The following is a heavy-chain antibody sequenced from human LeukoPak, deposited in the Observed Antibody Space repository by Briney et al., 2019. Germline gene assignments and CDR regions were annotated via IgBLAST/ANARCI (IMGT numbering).Heavy chain of an antibody. V-gene: IGHV3-7*01. CDR2: IKQDGSEK. CDR3: ARVRSGGTLDY. J-gene: IGHJ4*02. D-gene: IGHD2-15*01. Sequence: GGSLRLSCAASGFTFSSYWMSWVRQAPGKGLEWVANIKQDGSEKYYVDSVKGRFTISRDNAKNSLYLQMNSLRAEDMAVYYCARVRSGGTLDYWGQGTLVTVSS. CDR1: GFTFSSYW.